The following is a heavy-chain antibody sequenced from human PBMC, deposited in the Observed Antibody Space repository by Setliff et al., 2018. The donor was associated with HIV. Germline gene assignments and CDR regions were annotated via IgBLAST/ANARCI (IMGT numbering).Heavy chain of an antibody. CDR3: ARADSSDFPERFKWFDP. J-gene: IGHJ5*02. V-gene: IGHV4-61*02. CDR2: IYTSGRT. Sequence: SETLSLTCTVSGGSISSGSYYWSWIRQPAGKGLEWIGRIYTSGRTNYNPSLKSRVTISIDMSENQFSLRLSSVTAADTAVYYCARADSSDFPERFKWFDPWGQGTLVTVSS. CDR1: GGSISSGSYY. D-gene: IGHD3-22*01.